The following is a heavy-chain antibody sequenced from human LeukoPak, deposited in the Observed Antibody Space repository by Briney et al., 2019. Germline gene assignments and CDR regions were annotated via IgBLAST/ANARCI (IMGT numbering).Heavy chain of an antibody. CDR3: AKDQGSSSWYDWFDP. CDR1: GFTFRSYA. J-gene: IGHJ5*02. Sequence: GGSLTLSCAASGFTFRSYAMSWVRQAPGKGLEWVSAISGSGGSTYYADSVKGRFTISRDNSKNTLYLQMNSLRAEDTAVYYCAKDQGSSSWYDWFDPWGQGTLVTVSS. V-gene: IGHV3-23*01. D-gene: IGHD6-13*01. CDR2: ISGSGGST.